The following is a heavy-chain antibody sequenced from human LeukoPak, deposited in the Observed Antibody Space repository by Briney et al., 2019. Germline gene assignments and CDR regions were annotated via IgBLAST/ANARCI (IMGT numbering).Heavy chain of an antibody. CDR1: GFTFSSYA. D-gene: IGHD4-23*01. Sequence: GGSLRLSCAASGFTFSSYAMSWVRQAPGKGLEWVSAISGSGGSTYYADSVKGRFTISRDNSKNTLYLQMNSLRAEDTAVYYCGKVRLYGGNAEYVYWGQGTLVTVSS. V-gene: IGHV3-23*01. CDR2: ISGSGGST. J-gene: IGHJ4*02. CDR3: GKVRLYGGNAEYVY.